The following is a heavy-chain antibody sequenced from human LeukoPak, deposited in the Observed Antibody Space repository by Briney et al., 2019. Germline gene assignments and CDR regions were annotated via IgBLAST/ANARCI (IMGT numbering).Heavy chain of an antibody. CDR2: IYYSGST. CDR1: GGSISSYY. Sequence: PSETLSLTCTVSGGSISSYYWSWIRQPPGKGLEWIGYIYYSGSTNYNPSLKSRVTISVDTSKNQFSLKLSSVTAADTAVYYCARGRDNYYDSSGYRFDYWGQGTLVTVSS. J-gene: IGHJ4*02. CDR3: ARGRDNYYDSSGYRFDY. D-gene: IGHD3-22*01. V-gene: IGHV4-59*01.